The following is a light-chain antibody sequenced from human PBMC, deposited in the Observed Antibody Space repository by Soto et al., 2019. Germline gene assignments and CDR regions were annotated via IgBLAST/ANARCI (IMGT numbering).Light chain of an antibody. CDR1: QGISSW. CDR3: QQSDSFPLT. J-gene: IGKJ4*01. V-gene: IGKV1D-12*01. Sequence: DIQITQSPSSVSASVGDRVTITCRASQGISSWLVWYQQKPGKAPSLLIYAASTLQSGVPSRFSGSGSGTDFTLTISSLQPEDFATYYCQQSDSFPLTFGGGTKVEIK. CDR2: AAS.